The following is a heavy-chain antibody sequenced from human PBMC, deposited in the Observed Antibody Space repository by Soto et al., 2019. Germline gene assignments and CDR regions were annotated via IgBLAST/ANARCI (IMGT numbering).Heavy chain of an antibody. D-gene: IGHD3-9*01. CDR2: INHSGST. CDR1: GGSFSGYY. CDR3: ARKGGSFVFARYYNWFDP. Sequence: SETLSLTCAVYGGSFSGYYWSWIRQPPGKGLEWIGEINHSGSTNYNPSLKSRVTISVDTSKNQFSLKLSSVTAADTAVYYCARKGGSFVFARYYNWFDPWGQGTLVTVSS. V-gene: IGHV4-34*01. J-gene: IGHJ5*02.